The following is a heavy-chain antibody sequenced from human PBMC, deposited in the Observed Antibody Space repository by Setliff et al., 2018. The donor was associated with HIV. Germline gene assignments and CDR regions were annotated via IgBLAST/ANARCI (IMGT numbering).Heavy chain of an antibody. CDR3: ARAVNLTFDI. V-gene: IGHV4-38-2*01. CDR2: MFRTGTS. J-gene: IGHJ3*02. Sequence: SETLSLTCAVSGYSIRSGYYWGWIRQSPGKGLEWIGTMFRTGTSYYNPSLTSRVTISQDTSKNQLSLQLSSVTAADTAVYYCARAVNLTFDIWSLGTMVTVSS. CDR1: GYSIRSGYY.